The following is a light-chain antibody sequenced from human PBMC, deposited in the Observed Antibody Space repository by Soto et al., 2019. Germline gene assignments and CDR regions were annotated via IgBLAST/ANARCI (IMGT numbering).Light chain of an antibody. Sequence: TISFATVSSYIEDRVTITCRASQSISSWLAWYQQKPGKAPKLLIYDASSLESGVPSRFSGSGSGTEFTLTISSLQPDDCATYCCQLYNSYLWRFGQGAKV. CDR2: DAS. CDR1: QSISSW. CDR3: QLYNSYLWR. J-gene: IGKJ1*01. V-gene: IGKV1-5*01.